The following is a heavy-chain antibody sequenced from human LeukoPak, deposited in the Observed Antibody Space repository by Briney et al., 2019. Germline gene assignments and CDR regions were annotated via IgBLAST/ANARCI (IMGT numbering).Heavy chain of an antibody. CDR2: IRYDRSNK. V-gene: IGHV3-30*02. CDR1: GFTFSSYG. Sequence: PGGSLRLSCAASGFTFSSYGMHWVRQAPGKGLEWVAFIRYDRSNKYYADSVKGRFTISRDNSKNTLYLQMNSLRAEDTAVYYCAAGSASITMIVVVITAEYFQHWGQGTLVTVSS. D-gene: IGHD3-22*01. J-gene: IGHJ1*01. CDR3: AAGSASITMIVVVITAEYFQH.